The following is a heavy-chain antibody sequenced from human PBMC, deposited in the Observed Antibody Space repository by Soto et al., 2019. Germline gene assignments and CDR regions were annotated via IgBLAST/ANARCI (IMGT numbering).Heavy chain of an antibody. CDR1: GFSLSTSGVG. CDR3: STRPQNRSWGRRWFDP. CDR2: IYWDDDK. V-gene: IGHV2-5*02. D-gene: IGHD6-13*01. Sequence: VSGPTLVNPTQTLTLTCTFSGFSLSTSGVGVGWIRQPPGKALEWLALIYWDDDKRYSPSLKSRLTITKDTSKNQVVLTMTNMEPWEQATYFRSTRPQNRSWGRRWFDPWGQ. J-gene: IGHJ5*02.